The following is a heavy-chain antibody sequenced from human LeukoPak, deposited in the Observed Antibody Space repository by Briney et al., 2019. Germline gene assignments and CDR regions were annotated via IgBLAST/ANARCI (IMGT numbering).Heavy chain of an antibody. Sequence: SETLSLTCTVSGGSISSSSYYWGWIRQPPGKGLAWIGSIYYSGSTYYNPSLKSRVTISVDTSKNQFSLKLSSVTAADTAVYYCARHDPYDSSGYRLGWYFDLWGRGTLVTVSS. D-gene: IGHD3-22*01. V-gene: IGHV4-39*01. CDR3: ARHDPYDSSGYRLGWYFDL. CDR1: GGSISSSSYY. CDR2: IYYSGST. J-gene: IGHJ2*01.